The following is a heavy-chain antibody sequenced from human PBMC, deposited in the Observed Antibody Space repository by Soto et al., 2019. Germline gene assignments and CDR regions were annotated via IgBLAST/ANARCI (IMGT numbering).Heavy chain of an antibody. CDR2: ISNSFSDGNT. V-gene: IGHV3-23*01. CDR3: AKVFSPEGGNYFEY. Sequence: EVQLLESGGGLVQPGGSLRLSCAASGFTFSRYAMNWVRQAPGKGLEWVSAISNSFSDGNTHYADSVKGRFTISRDNDKNTVFLEMNSLRPEDTAIYFCAKVFSPEGGNYFEYWGQGTLVTVSS. CDR1: GFTFSRYA. J-gene: IGHJ4*02.